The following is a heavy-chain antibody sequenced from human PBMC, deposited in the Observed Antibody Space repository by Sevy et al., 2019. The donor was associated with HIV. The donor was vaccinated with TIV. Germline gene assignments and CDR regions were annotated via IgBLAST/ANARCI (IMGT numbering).Heavy chain of an antibody. J-gene: IGHJ4*02. CDR3: AGDNFFPFMVTTVRGALSYFFDY. Sequence: GGSLRLSCAASGFTFSDYGMHWVRQVPGKGLEWVAVIWYDGSTKYYADSVKGGFTITRDNSKYTLYLKMNNLRTEDTAMYYCAGDNFFPFMVTTVRGALSYFFDYWGQGTLVTVSS. D-gene: IGHD3-10*01. V-gene: IGHV3-33*01. CDR1: GFTFSDYG. CDR2: IWYDGSTK.